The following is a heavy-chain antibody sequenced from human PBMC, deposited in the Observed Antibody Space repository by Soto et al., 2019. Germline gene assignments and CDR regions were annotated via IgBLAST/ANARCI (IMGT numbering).Heavy chain of an antibody. V-gene: IGHV1-69*12. D-gene: IGHD5-12*01. Sequence: QVQLVQSGAEVREPGSSVTVSCKASGGTFGNSAISWVRQAPGQGLEWMGGIIPIFSTPDYAQKFQGRVTITADESTSTSYMELTSLRSDDTAVYSCARDKARLQLGGNYYYATDVWGQGTTVTVSS. CDR1: GGTFGNSA. CDR3: ARDKARLQLGGNYYYATDV. CDR2: IIPIFSTP. J-gene: IGHJ6*02.